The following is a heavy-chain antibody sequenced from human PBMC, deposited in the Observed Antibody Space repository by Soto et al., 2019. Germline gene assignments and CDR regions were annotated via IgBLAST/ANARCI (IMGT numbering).Heavy chain of an antibody. Sequence: VGSLRLSCASSVFTFSSYWMSCVRHSPGKGLEWVANIKQDGSEKYYVDSVKGRFTISRDNAKNSLYLQMNSLRAEDTAVYYCARLHSSGYHYDAFDIWGQGTMVSVS. V-gene: IGHV3-7*01. CDR1: VFTFSSYW. J-gene: IGHJ3*02. CDR3: ARLHSSGYHYDAFDI. D-gene: IGHD3-22*01. CDR2: IKQDGSEK.